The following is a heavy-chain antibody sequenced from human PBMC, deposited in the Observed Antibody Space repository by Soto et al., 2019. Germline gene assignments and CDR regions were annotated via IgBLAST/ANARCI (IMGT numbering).Heavy chain of an antibody. J-gene: IGHJ6*02. CDR2: IYYSGST. Sequence: PSETLSLTCTVSGGSISSYYWSWIRQPPGKGLEWIGYIYYSGSTNYNPSLKSRVTISVDTSKNQFSLKLSSVTAADTAVYYCARDHPNYDFWSGRPYCYYGMDVWGQGTTVTVSS. CDR1: GGSISSYY. D-gene: IGHD3-3*01. CDR3: ARDHPNYDFWSGRPYCYYGMDV. V-gene: IGHV4-59*01.